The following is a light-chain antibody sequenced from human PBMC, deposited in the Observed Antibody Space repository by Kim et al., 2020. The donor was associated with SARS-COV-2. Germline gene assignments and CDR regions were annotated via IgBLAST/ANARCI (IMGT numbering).Light chain of an antibody. V-gene: IGLV1-44*01. CDR3: AAWDDSLNGPV. J-gene: IGLJ2*01. Sequence: QAVVTQPPSASGTPGQRVTISCSGSSSNIGSNAVNWYLQLPGTAPKLLIYSNNQRLSGVPDRFSGSKSGTSASLAISGLQSEDEADYYCAAWDDSLNGPVFGGGTQLTVL. CDR1: SSNIGSNA. CDR2: SNN.